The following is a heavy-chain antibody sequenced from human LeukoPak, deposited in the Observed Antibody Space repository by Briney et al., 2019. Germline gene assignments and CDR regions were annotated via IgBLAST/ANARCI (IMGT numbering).Heavy chain of an antibody. V-gene: IGHV5-51*01. J-gene: IGHJ6*02. Sequence: GESLKISCQGSGYSFTDYWIGWVRQMPGKGLEWMGIIYPGDSDTRYNPSFQGQVTISADKSIRTAYLQWSILKASDTAMYYCARSDQLRWFGEARRPYYYGMDVWGQGTAVTVSS. CDR3: ARSDQLRWFGEARRPYYYGMDV. CDR2: IYPGDSDT. D-gene: IGHD3-10*01. CDR1: GYSFTDYW.